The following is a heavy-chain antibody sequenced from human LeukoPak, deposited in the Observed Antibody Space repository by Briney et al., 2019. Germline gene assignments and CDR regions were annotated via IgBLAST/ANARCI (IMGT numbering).Heavy chain of an antibody. Sequence: SETLSLTCTVSGGSSSDTTYYWAWIRQPPGKGLECIGSIYFSETKYNPSLKTRIIISGDTSRNQFSLKLSSVTAADTAVYYCASPSKMVISRGGFDIWGQGTMVTVSA. V-gene: IGHV4-39*01. CDR2: IYFSET. CDR1: GGSSSDTTYY. CDR3: ASPSKMVISRGGFDI. D-gene: IGHD3-22*01. J-gene: IGHJ3*02.